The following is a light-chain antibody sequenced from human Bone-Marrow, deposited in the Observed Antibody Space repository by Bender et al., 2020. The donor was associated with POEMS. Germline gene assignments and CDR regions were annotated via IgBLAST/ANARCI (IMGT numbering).Light chain of an antibody. CDR3: QAWDRDIGI. J-gene: IGLJ2*01. V-gene: IGLV3-1*01. Sequence: SYGLTQPPSVSVFPGQTATISCSGDTLWLKSASWYRQKPGQSPVLVFSRNRGRPAGIRERCSGSSSGNAATLISSETEPGDEADYFCQAWDRDIGIFGGGTRLTVL. CDR1: TLWLKS. CDR2: RNR.